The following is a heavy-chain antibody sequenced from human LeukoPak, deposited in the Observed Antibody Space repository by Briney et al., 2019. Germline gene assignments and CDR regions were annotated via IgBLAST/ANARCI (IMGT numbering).Heavy chain of an antibody. Sequence: GGSLRLSCAASGFTFSSYGMHWVRQAPGKGLEWVAFIRYDGSNKYYADSVKGRFTISRDNSKNTLYLQMNSLRAEDTAVYYCAKSQTAGHCSSTSCYTFDYWGQGTLVTVSS. CDR3: AKSQTAGHCSSTSCYTFDY. J-gene: IGHJ4*02. D-gene: IGHD2-2*02. CDR1: GFTFSSYG. CDR2: IRYDGSNK. V-gene: IGHV3-30*02.